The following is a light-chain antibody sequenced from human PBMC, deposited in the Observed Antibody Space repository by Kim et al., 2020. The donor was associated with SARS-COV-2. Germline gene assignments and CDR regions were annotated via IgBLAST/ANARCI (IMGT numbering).Light chain of an antibody. V-gene: IGLV3-1*01. CDR1: KMGNKY. CDR2: QDN. J-gene: IGLJ3*02. CDR3: QEWDGSTGWV. Sequence: VSPGQTASITCSGDKMGNKYANWYQQKTGGSPVVVICQDNRRRSGSPDRFSGANYGSKATLTISGAQSLEEADYYCQEWDGSTGWVFGGGTQLTVL.